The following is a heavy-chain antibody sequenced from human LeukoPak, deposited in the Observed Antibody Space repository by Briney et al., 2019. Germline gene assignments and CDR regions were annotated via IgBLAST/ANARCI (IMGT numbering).Heavy chain of an antibody. V-gene: IGHV3-53*01. CDR1: GFTVSSTY. CDR2: IYSGGNI. Sequence: GGSLRLSCAASGFTVSSTYMSWVRQAPGKGLEWVSVIYSGGNIYYIDSVKGRFTISRDTSKNTLYLQMNSLRAEDTAVYHCARDPFSVADDGFDIWGQGTMVTVSS. CDR3: ARDPFSVADDGFDI. J-gene: IGHJ3*02. D-gene: IGHD6-13*01.